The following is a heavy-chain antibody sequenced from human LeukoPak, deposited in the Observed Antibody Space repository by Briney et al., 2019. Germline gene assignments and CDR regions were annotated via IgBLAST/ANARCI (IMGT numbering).Heavy chain of an antibody. V-gene: IGHV3-15*01. CDR3: TTRLPELFDY. D-gene: IGHD1-26*01. J-gene: IGHJ4*02. Sequence: GGSLRLSGAASGFPFCNAWMSWVRQAPGKGLEWVGRIKSKTDGGTTDYAAPVKGRFTISRDDSKNTLYLQMNSLKTEDTAVYYCTTRLPELFDYWGQGTLVTVSS. CDR2: IKSKTDGGTT. CDR1: GFPFCNAW.